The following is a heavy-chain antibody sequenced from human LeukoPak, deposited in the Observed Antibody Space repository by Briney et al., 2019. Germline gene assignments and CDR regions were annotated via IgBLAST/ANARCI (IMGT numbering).Heavy chain of an antibody. V-gene: IGHV1-24*01. CDR2: FDPEDGET. CDR3: ATSIRWELLRGVDY. D-gene: IGHD1-26*01. J-gene: IGHJ4*02. CDR1: GYTLTELS. Sequence: ASVKVSCKVSGYTLTELSMHWVRQAPGKGLEWMGGFDPEDGETIYAQKFQGRVTMTGDTSTDTAYMELSSLRSEDTAVYYCATSIRWELLRGVDYWGQGTLVTVSS.